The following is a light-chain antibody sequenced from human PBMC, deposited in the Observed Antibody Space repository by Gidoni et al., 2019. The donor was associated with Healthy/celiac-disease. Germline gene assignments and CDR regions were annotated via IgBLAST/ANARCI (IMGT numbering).Light chain of an antibody. CDR1: QGIRND. CDR2: AAS. V-gene: IGKV1-6*01. CDR3: LQDYNYPRRT. Sequence: AIQMTQSPSSLSASVGDRVTITCRASQGIRNDLGWYQQIPGKAPKLLIYAASSLHSGVPSRFSGSGSGTDFTLTISSLQPEDFATYYCLQDYNYPRRTFGQGTKVEIK. J-gene: IGKJ1*01.